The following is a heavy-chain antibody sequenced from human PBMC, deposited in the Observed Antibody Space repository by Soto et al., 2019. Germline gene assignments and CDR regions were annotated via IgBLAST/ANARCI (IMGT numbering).Heavy chain of an antibody. CDR2: ISGSGGST. Sequence: SLRLSCAAYGFTFISYAMSWVRQAPGKGLEWVSAISGSGGSTYYADSVKGRFTISRDNSKNTLYLQMNSLRAEDTAVYYCAKTLFSYYDILTGYDPHFDYWGQGTLVTVSS. V-gene: IGHV3-23*01. CDR3: AKTLFSYYDILTGYDPHFDY. D-gene: IGHD3-9*01. J-gene: IGHJ4*02. CDR1: GFTFISYA.